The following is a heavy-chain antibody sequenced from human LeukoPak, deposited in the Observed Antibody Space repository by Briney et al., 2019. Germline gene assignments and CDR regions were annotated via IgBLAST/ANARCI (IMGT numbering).Heavy chain of an antibody. D-gene: IGHD3-9*01. CDR1: GYTFINYW. J-gene: IGHJ6*04. CDR3: VRNGRDYDILTGYYILCIDV. Sequence: GEFLKISCRGSGYTFINYWIGWVRQMPGKGLEWVGMIYPGGSDTRYSPSLQGQVTISADKSISTAYLQWSSLRASDTAMYYCVRNGRDYDILTGYYILCIDVWGKGTTVIVSS. CDR2: IYPGGSDT. V-gene: IGHV5-51*01.